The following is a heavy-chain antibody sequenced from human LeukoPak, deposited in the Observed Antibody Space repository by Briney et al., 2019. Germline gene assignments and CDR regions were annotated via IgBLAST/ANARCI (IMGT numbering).Heavy chain of an antibody. CDR1: GYTFTSYA. Sequence: GASVKVSCKASGYTFTSYAMHWVRQAPGQRLEWMGWINAGNGNTKYSQKFQGRVTITRDTSASTAYTELSSLRSEDTAVFYCARDQYDTWSRRGNFDSWGQGTLVIVSS. CDR2: INAGNGNT. D-gene: IGHD3-3*01. J-gene: IGHJ4*02. V-gene: IGHV1-3*01. CDR3: ARDQYDTWSRRGNFDS.